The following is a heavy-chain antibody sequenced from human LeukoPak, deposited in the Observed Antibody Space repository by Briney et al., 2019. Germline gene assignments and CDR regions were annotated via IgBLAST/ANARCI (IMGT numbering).Heavy chain of an antibody. D-gene: IGHD6-19*01. CDR1: GFTFSNAW. J-gene: IGHJ4*02. CDR2: IRSKTDGGTA. Sequence: PGGSLRLSCAASGFTFSNAWMSWVRQAPGKGLEWVGRIRSKTDGGTANYAAPVKGRFTISRDDSEQTLHLQMNSLKTEDTAVYYCTTDASGWFDYWGQGTLVTVSS. V-gene: IGHV3-15*01. CDR3: TTDASGWFDY.